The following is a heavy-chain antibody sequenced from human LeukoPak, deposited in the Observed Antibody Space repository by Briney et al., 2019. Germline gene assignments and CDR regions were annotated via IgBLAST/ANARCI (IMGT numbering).Heavy chain of an antibody. J-gene: IGHJ6*03. CDR2: IKQDGSEK. CDR1: GFTFSSYA. D-gene: IGHD3-16*01. Sequence: GRSLRLSCAASGFTFSSYAMRWVRQAPGKGLEWVANIKQDGSEKYYVDSVKGRFTISRDNAKNSLYLQMNSLRAEDTAVYYCAIGVYYMDVWGKGTTVTVSS. V-gene: IGHV3-7*01. CDR3: AIGVYYMDV.